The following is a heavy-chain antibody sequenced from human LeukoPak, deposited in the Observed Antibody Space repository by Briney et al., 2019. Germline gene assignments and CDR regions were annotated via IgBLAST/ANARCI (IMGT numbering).Heavy chain of an antibody. D-gene: IGHD4-11*01. Sequence: SETLSLTCTVSGGSISSGGYYWSWIRQHPGKGLEWIGYIYYSGSTYYNPSLKSRVTLSVDTSKNQFSLKLGSVTAADTAVYYCARSHSNYEDAFDIWGQGTMVTVSS. CDR3: ARSHSNYEDAFDI. J-gene: IGHJ3*02. V-gene: IGHV4-31*03. CDR1: GGSISSGGYY. CDR2: IYYSGST.